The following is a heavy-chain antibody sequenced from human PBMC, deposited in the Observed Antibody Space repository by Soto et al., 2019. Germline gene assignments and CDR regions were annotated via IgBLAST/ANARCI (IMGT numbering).Heavy chain of an antibody. CDR3: ARDSWSTFGSDGFDI. J-gene: IGHJ3*02. V-gene: IGHV4-31*03. CDR1: GGSISSGGYY. CDR2: IYYSGST. Sequence: QVQLQESGPGLVKPSQTLTLTCTVSGGSISSGGYYWSWIRQHPGKGLEWIGYIYYSGSTYYNPSLKSRVTISVDTSKNQFSLKLSSVTAADTAVYYCARDSWSTFGSDGFDIWGQGTMVTVSS. D-gene: IGHD3-16*01.